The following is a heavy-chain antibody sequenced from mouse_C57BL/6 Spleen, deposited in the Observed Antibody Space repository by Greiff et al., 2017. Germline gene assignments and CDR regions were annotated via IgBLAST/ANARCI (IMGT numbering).Heavy chain of an antibody. J-gene: IGHJ4*01. CDR1: GYTFTSYW. CDR3: ARGGVVAPYYAMDY. V-gene: IGHV1-55*01. D-gene: IGHD1-1*01. CDR2: IYPGSGST. Sequence: QVQLQQPGAELVKPGASVKMSCKASGYTFTSYWITWVKQRPGQGLEWIGDIYPGSGSTNYNEKFKSKATLTVDTSSSTAYMQLSSLTSEDSAVYDCARGGVVAPYYAMDYWGQGTSVTVSS.